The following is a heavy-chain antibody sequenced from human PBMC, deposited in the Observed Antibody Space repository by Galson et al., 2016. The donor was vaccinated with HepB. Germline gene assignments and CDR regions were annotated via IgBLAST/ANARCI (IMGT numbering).Heavy chain of an antibody. CDR2: IYPGDSDT. V-gene: IGHV5-51*01. D-gene: IGHD5-24*01. J-gene: IGHJ3*02. Sequence: QSGAEVKKPGESLRISCKASGYSFSSFWIGWVRQMPGKGLEWMGIIYPGDSDTRDSPSFQGQVTISADRSINTAYLQWSSLKASDTAMYYCASLGGRDGYKRSFDACDIWGRGTMVSGSS. CDR1: GYSFSSFW. CDR3: ASLGGRDGYKRSFDACDI.